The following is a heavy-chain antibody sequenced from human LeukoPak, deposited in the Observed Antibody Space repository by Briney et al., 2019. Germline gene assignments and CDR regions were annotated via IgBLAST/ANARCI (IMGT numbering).Heavy chain of an antibody. V-gene: IGHV3-23*01. CDR1: GFTFSSYA. CDR2: MSGSGGST. Sequence: GGSLRLSCPASGFTFSSYAMNWVRQAPGKGLEWVSVMSGSGGSTYYADSVKGRFTISRDNSKNTLYLQMNSLRAEDTAVYYCAKAGCTSATCYVNCWGQGTLVTVSS. J-gene: IGHJ4*02. CDR3: AKAGCTSATCYVNC. D-gene: IGHD2-2*01.